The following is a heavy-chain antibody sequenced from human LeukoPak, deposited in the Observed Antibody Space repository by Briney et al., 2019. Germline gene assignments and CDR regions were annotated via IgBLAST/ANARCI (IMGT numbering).Heavy chain of an antibody. CDR3: AFSPLGDNYGLPY. D-gene: IGHD5-18*01. J-gene: IGHJ4*02. CDR1: GFTFSSYV. V-gene: IGHV3-23*01. CDR2: LSEGGDTA. Sequence: GRSLRLSCAGSGFTFSSYVMHWVRQAPGRGLEWVSSLSEGGDTAYYADSVKGRFTIYRDNSRDTLYLQVNSLRADDTALYYCAFSPLGDNYGLPYWGQGALVIVSS.